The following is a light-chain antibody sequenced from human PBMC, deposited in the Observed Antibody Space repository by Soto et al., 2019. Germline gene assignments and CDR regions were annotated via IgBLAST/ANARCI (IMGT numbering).Light chain of an antibody. CDR3: ATWDDSLHGPV. CDR1: SSNIGSNT. V-gene: IGLV1-44*01. CDR2: SND. Sequence: QLVLTQPPSASGTPGQRVTISCSGSSSNIGSNTVNWYQQLPGTAPKLLIYSNDQRPSGVPDRFSGSKSGTSASLAISGLQSEDEDDYYCATWDDSLHGPVFGGGTKLTVL. J-gene: IGLJ3*02.